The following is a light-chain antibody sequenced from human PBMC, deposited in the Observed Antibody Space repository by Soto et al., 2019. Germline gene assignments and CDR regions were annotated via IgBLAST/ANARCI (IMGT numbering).Light chain of an antibody. V-gene: IGKV1-5*03. CDR3: QQYNSYSPLT. CDR2: KAS. Sequence: DIQMTQSPSSLSPSFGDRITITCRSSQSISSWLAWYQQKPGKAPKLLIYKASSLESGVTSRFSGSGSGTEFTITISSLQPDDFATYYCQQYNSYSPLTFGGGTKVDIK. J-gene: IGKJ4*01. CDR1: QSISSW.